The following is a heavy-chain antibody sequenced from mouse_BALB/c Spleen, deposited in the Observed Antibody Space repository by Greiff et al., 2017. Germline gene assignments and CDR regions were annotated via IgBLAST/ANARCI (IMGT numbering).Heavy chain of an antibody. CDR2: ISSGSSTI. CDR3: ARDSLAMDY. CDR1: GFTFSSFG. V-gene: IGHV5-17*02. Sequence: EVKLVESGGGLVQPGGSRKLSCAASGFTFSSFGMHWVRQAPEKGLEWVAYISSGSSTIYYADTVKGRFTISRDNPKNTLFLQMTSLRSEDTAMYYCARDSLAMDYWGQGTSVTVSS. J-gene: IGHJ4*01.